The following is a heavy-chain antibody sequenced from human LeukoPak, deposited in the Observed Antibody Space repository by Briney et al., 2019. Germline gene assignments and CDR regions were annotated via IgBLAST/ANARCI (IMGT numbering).Heavy chain of an antibody. CDR3: ARLGRFLRVDYFDY. CDR1: GFPFSGYS. Sequence: GGSLRLSCAASGFPFSGYSLTWVRQAPGKGLEWISYISSSNTIYYADSVKGRFTISRDNAKNSLYLQMNRLTADDTAVYYCARLGRFLRVDYFDYWGQGSLVTVSS. D-gene: IGHD3-10*01. CDR2: ISSSNTI. V-gene: IGHV3-48*01. J-gene: IGHJ4*02.